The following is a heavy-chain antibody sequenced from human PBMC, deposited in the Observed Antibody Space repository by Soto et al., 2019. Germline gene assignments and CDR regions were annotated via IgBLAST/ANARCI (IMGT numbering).Heavy chain of an antibody. CDR1: GYTFTSYA. J-gene: IGHJ4*02. V-gene: IGHV1-3*01. CDR2: INAGNGNT. Sequence: EASVKVSCKASGYTFTSYAMHWVRQAPGQRLEWMGWINAGNGNTKYSQKFQGRVTITRDTSASTAYMELSSLRSEDTAVYYCARVRSSGYYFYYWGQGTLVTVSS. D-gene: IGHD3-22*01. CDR3: ARVRSSGYYFYY.